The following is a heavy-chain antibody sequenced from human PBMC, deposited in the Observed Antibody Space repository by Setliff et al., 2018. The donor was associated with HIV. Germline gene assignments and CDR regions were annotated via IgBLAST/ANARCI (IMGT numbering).Heavy chain of an antibody. J-gene: IGHJ6*03. CDR3: AREVVVAGVHYYNMDV. D-gene: IGHD2-15*01. Sequence: ASVKVSCKASGYTFTSYAISWVRQAPGQGLEWMGWINTNTGNPTYAQGFTGRFVFSLDTSVSTAYLQISSLKAEDTAVYYCAREVVVAGVHYYNMDVWGKGTTVTVSS. CDR2: INTNTGNP. V-gene: IGHV7-4-1*02. CDR1: GYTFTSYA.